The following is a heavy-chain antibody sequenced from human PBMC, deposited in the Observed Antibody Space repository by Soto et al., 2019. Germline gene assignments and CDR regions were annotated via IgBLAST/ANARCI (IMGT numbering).Heavy chain of an antibody. CDR3: VRGASCTPTTFYNLGWFAP. Sequence: QVQLVESGGGVVHPGESLRLSCVTSGFTFSDFVMQWVRQAPGKGLEWVAVIWYDGSEKYYAESVKGRSTISRDNSKNTVYLQVNSLRGDDTAVYYCVRGASCTPTTFYNLGWFAPWGQGTLVTVSS. D-gene: IGHD2-2*02. J-gene: IGHJ5*02. V-gene: IGHV3-33*01. CDR1: GFTFSDFV. CDR2: IWYDGSEK.